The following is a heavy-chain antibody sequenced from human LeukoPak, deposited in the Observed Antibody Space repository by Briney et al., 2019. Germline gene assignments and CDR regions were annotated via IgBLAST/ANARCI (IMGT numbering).Heavy chain of an antibody. CDR2: TYYSGST. Sequence: SETLSLTCTVSGGSISSSSYYWGWIRQPPGKGLEWIGSTYYSGSTYYNPSLKSRVTISVDTSKNQFSLKLSSVTAADTAVYYCARRDSSGWYGYRVDYYFDYWGQGTLVTVSS. D-gene: IGHD6-19*01. J-gene: IGHJ4*02. V-gene: IGHV4-39*01. CDR1: GGSISSSSYY. CDR3: ARRDSSGWYGYRVDYYFDY.